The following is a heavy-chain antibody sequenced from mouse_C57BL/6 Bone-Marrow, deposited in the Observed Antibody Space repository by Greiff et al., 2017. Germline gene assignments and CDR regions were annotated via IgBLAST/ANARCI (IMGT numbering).Heavy chain of an antibody. CDR1: GFTFSDFY. J-gene: IGHJ4*01. CDR2: SRNKANDYTT. Sequence: EVKVVESGGGLVQSGRSLRLSCATSGFTFSDFYMEWVRQAPGKGLEWIAASRNKANDYTTEYSASVKGRFIVSRDTSQSILYLQMNALRAEDTAIYYCARDGTFMDYWGQGTSVTVSS. CDR3: ARDGTFMDY. V-gene: IGHV7-1*01.